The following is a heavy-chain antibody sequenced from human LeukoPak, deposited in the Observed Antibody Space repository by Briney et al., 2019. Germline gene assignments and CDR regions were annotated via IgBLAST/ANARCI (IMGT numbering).Heavy chain of an antibody. Sequence: GGSLRLSCAASGFTFSSYSMNWVRQAPGKGLEWVSSISSSSSYIYYADSVKGRFTISRDNAKNSLYLQMNSLRAEDTAVYYCARDTRRYCSGGSCYSGAFDIWGQGTMVTVSS. CDR3: ARDTRRYCSGGSCYSGAFDI. D-gene: IGHD2-15*01. CDR1: GFTFSSYS. V-gene: IGHV3-21*01. J-gene: IGHJ3*02. CDR2: ISSSSSYI.